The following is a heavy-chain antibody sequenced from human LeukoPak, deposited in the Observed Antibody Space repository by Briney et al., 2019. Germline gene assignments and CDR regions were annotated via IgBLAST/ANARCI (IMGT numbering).Heavy chain of an antibody. CDR2: ISGSGGST. J-gene: IGHJ4*02. CDR3: AKDVDYYDSSGYYSFDY. CDR1: GFTFSSYA. V-gene: IGHV3-23*01. D-gene: IGHD3-22*01. Sequence: GGSLRLSCAASGFTFSSYAMSWVRQAPGKGLEWVSAISGSGGSTYYADSVKGRFTISRDNSKNTLYLQMNSLRAEDTAVYYCAKDVDYYDSSGYYSFDYWGQGTLVTVSS.